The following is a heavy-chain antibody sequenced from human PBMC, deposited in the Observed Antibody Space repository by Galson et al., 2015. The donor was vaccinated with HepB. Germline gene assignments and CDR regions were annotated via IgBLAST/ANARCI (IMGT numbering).Heavy chain of an antibody. CDR3: VRPLTGSSNGARFDP. CDR2: LYYGGNT. J-gene: IGHJ5*02. D-gene: IGHD3-9*01. Sequence: SETLSLTCTVSGDSIGSGHPYWGWIRQPPGKGLEWVASLYYGGNTYYNPSLKSRVTISVDTTNNQLSLRLTSVTAADTAVYYCVRPLTGSSNGARFDPWGQGTLVTVSS. V-gene: IGHV4-39*01. CDR1: GDSIGSGHPY.